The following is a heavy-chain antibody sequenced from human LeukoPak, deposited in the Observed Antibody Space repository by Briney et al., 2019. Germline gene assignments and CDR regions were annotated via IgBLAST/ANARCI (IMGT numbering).Heavy chain of an antibody. CDR1: GFTFSDYY. V-gene: IGHV3-11*01. CDR3: ARKYDSGDTYGMDV. D-gene: IGHD3-22*01. CDR2: ISSSGSTI. Sequence: GGSLRLSCAASGFTFSDYYMSWIRQAPGKGLEWVSYISSSGSTIYYADSVKGRFTISRDNAKNSLYLQINSLRAEDTAVYYCARKYDSGDTYGMDVWGQGTTVTVSS. J-gene: IGHJ6*02.